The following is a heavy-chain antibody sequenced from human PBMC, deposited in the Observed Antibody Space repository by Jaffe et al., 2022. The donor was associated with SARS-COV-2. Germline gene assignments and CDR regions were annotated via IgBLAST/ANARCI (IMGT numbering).Heavy chain of an antibody. CDR3: ARDFASGATDY. CDR1: GFTFSSSW. Sequence: EVQLVESGGGLVQPGGSLRLSCAVSGFTFSSSWMSWVRQAPGKGLEWVANIKPDGSEKYYVGSVKGRFTVSRDNAKNSLYLQMNSLRVEDTAVYYCARDFASGATDYWGQGSLVTVSS. D-gene: IGHD7-27*01. V-gene: IGHV3-7*01. CDR2: IKPDGSEK. J-gene: IGHJ4*02.